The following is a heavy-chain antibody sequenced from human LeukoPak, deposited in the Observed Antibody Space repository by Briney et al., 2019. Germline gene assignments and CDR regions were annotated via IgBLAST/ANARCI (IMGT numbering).Heavy chain of an antibody. D-gene: IGHD1-26*01. Sequence: SVKVSCKASGCTFISYAISWVRQAPGQGLEWMGGIIPIFGTANYAQKFQGRVTITADESTSTAYMELSSLRSEDTAVYYCARVAPRVSGVGVGCMDVWGQGTTVTVSS. CDR1: GCTFISYA. CDR2: IIPIFGTA. J-gene: IGHJ6*02. V-gene: IGHV1-69*01. CDR3: ARVAPRVSGVGVGCMDV.